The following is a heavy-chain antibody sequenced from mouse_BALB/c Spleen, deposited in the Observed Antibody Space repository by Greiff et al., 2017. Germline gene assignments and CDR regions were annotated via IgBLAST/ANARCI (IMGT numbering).Heavy chain of an antibody. CDR3: ARWGDGRSYWYFDV. V-gene: IGHV5-17*02. D-gene: IGHD1-1*01. CDR1: GFTFSSFG. J-gene: IGHJ1*01. Sequence: EVNVVESGGGLVQPGGSRKLSCAASGFTFSSFGMHWVRQAPEKGLEWVAYISSGSSTIYYADTVKGRFTISRDNPKNTLFLQMTSLRSEDTAMYYCARWGDGRSYWYFDVWGAGTTVTVSS. CDR2: ISSGSSTI.